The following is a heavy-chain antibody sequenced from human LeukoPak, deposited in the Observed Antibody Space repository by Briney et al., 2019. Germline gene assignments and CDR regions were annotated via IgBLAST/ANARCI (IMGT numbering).Heavy chain of an antibody. D-gene: IGHD1-26*01. CDR1: GGSISSYY. V-gene: IGHV4-4*07. CDR3: ARDRRVGALGGFDY. J-gene: IGHJ4*02. CDR2: IYTSGST. Sequence: SETLSLTCTVSGGSISSYYWSWIRQPAGKGLEWIGRIYTSGSTNYNPSLKSRVTISVDKSKNQFSLKLSSVTAADTAVYYCARDRRVGALGGFDYWGQGTLVTVSS.